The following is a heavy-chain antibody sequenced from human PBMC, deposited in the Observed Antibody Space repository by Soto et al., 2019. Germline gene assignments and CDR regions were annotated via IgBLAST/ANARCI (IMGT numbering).Heavy chain of an antibody. Sequence: SETLSLTCAVSGGSISSTNWWTWVRQSPGRGLEWIGEIYHSGTTNYSPSLKSRVNIAVDMSTNHFSLTLISVTAADKAVYYCAFPATADFDYWGKGILVTVS. V-gene: IGHV4-4*02. D-gene: IGHD6-13*01. CDR1: GGSISSTNW. J-gene: IGHJ4*02. CDR3: AFPATADFDY. CDR2: IYHSGTT.